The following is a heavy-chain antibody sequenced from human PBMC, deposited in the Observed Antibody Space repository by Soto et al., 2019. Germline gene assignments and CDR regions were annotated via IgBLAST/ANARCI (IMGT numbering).Heavy chain of an antibody. D-gene: IGHD6-13*01. CDR3: ARTESSSWSFFYYGMDV. CDR1: GGSMGRCC. J-gene: IGHJ6*02. V-gene: IGHV4-59*01. Sequence: SETRSVRCSVSGGSMGRCCWRGCRQPPGRGLEWIGCVYYSDGTNYNPSLKSRVTMSMDKSNNQFSLRLSSVTAADTAVYYCARTESSSWSFFYYGMDVWGQGPTVT. CDR2: VYYSDGT.